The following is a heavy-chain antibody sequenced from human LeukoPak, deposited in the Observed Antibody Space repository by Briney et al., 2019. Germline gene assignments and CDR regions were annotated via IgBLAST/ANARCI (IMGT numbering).Heavy chain of an antibody. D-gene: IGHD5-24*01. Sequence: ASVKVSCKASGYTFTSYGFSWVRQAPGRGLEWMGWISAYNGDTNYAQKLQGRVTMTTDTSTSTAYMELRSLRSDDTAVYYCARDSVAMSTIRDFGYWGHGTLVTVSS. CDR2: ISAYNGDT. V-gene: IGHV1-18*01. J-gene: IGHJ4*01. CDR3: ARDSVAMSTIRDFGY. CDR1: GYTFTSYG.